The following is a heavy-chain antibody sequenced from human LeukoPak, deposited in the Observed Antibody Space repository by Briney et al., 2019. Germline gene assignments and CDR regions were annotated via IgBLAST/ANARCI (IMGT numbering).Heavy chain of an antibody. J-gene: IGHJ5*02. CDR2: IIPILGIA. CDR1: GGTFSSYA. Sequence: SVKVSCKASGGTFSSYAISWVRQAPGQGLEWMGRIIPILGIANYAQKFQGRVTITADKSTSTAYMELSSLRSGDTAVYYCASSRCSGGSCYPTSNENWFDPWGQGTLVTVSS. V-gene: IGHV1-69*04. D-gene: IGHD2-15*01. CDR3: ASSRCSGGSCYPTSNENWFDP.